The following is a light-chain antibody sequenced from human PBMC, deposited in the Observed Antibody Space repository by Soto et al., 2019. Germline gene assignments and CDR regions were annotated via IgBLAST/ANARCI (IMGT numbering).Light chain of an antibody. Sequence: SYELIQPPSVSVAPGKTAMITCGGDDIGSKSVHWYQQKPGQAPVLVIQYDSSRPSGIPERISGSNSGDTATLTISGVEAGDEADYYCQVWDSTSDHVFGTGTKLTVL. CDR2: YDS. CDR3: QVWDSTSDHV. J-gene: IGLJ1*01. CDR1: DIGSKS. V-gene: IGLV3-21*04.